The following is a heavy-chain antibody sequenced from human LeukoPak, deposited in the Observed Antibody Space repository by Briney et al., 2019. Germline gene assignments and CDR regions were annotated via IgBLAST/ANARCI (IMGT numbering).Heavy chain of an antibody. J-gene: IGHJ6*02. CDR1: GFTFSNYG. Sequence: HPGGSLRLSCAVSGFTFSNYGMHWVRQSPGKGLEWMTFISYDGTNKDYADSVKGRFTVSRDNSKNTLYLQMNSLRTEDTAVYYCATDLGSLVGGPPEAMDVWGQGTTVTMSS. CDR3: ATDLGSLVGGPPEAMDV. V-gene: IGHV3-30*03. CDR2: ISYDGTNK. D-gene: IGHD1-26*01.